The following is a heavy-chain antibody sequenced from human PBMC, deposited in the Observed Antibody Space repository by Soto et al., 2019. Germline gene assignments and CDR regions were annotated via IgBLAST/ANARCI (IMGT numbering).Heavy chain of an antibody. CDR1: GGTFSSYS. V-gene: IGHV1-69*13. CDR3: ARDLKDIVVVPAANYYYYYGRDV. Sequence: SVKVSCKASGGTFSSYSISWVRQAPGQGLEWMGGIIPIFGTANYAQKFQGRVTITADESTSTAYMELSSLRSEDTAVYHCARDLKDIVVVPAANYYYYYGRDVW. D-gene: IGHD2-2*01. J-gene: IGHJ6*01. CDR2: IIPIFGTA.